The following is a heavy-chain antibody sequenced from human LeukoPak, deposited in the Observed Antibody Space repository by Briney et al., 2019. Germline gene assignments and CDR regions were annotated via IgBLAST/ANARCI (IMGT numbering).Heavy chain of an antibody. Sequence: GESLQISCKGSGYSFTSYWITWVRQMPGKGLEWMGRIDPSDSYTNYNPSFQGHVTISADKSISTGYLQWSSLKASDTAMYYCARQPRYCSGGSCSLFDYFDYWGQGTLVTVSS. J-gene: IGHJ4*02. CDR2: IDPSDSYT. CDR3: ARQPRYCSGGSCSLFDYFDY. V-gene: IGHV5-10-1*01. CDR1: GYSFTSYW. D-gene: IGHD2-15*01.